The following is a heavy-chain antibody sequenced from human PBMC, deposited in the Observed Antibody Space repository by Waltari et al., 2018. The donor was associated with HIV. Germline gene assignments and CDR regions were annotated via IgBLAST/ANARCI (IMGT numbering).Heavy chain of an antibody. CDR3: ARGRSSRWFRPWGGFDT. V-gene: IGHV7-4-1*02. Sequence: QVRLIQSQSEVKKPGASLRISCQASGYKFATYPLNWLRQGPGQGLEWLGWINTVSGQATVLQSFFGRVDISLNNSLLTTFLEIKDLRLEDAATYYCARGRSSRWFRPWGGFDTWGQGT. J-gene: IGHJ1*01. CDR1: GYKFATYP. D-gene: IGHD3-9*01. CDR2: INTVSGQA.